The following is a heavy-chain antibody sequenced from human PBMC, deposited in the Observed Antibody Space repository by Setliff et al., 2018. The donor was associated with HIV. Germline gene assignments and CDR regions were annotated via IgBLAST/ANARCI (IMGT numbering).Heavy chain of an antibody. V-gene: IGHV4-34*01. CDR3: ARAIFGIVYYYMDV. J-gene: IGHJ6*03. CDR1: GGSFSGYY. CDR2: INHSGST. Sequence: SETLSLTCAVYGGSFSGYYWSWIRQPPGKGLEWIGEINHSGSTNYNPSLKSRVTVSADTSKNQFSLKLRSVTAADTAVYYCARAIFGIVYYYMDVWGKGTTVTVSS. D-gene: IGHD3-3*01.